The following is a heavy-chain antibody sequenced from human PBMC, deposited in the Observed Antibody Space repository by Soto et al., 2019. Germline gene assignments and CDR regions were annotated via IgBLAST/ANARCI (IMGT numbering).Heavy chain of an antibody. V-gene: IGHV4-30-2*01. D-gene: IGHD2-21*01. J-gene: IGHJ4*02. CDR3: ARDKDGNHGIN. Sequence: SESLSLTCAVSGGSISSGGYSWSWIRQPPGKGLGWIGYIYHSGSTYYNPSLKSRVTISVDRSKNQFSLKLSSVTAADTAVYYCARDKDGNHGINWGQGPLVTVYS. CDR2: IYHSGST. CDR1: GGSISSGGYS.